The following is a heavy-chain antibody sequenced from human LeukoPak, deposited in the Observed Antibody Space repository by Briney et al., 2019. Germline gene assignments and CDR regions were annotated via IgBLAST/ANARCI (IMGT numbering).Heavy chain of an antibody. CDR3: ARDGTKVAYPYYYYGMDV. D-gene: IGHD1-14*01. J-gene: IGHJ6*02. Sequence: ASVKVSCKASGGTFSSYTISWERQAPGQGLEWMGRIIPILGIANYAQKFQGRVTITADKSTSTAYMELSSLRSEDTAVYYCARDGTKVAYPYYYYGMDVWGQGTTVTVSS. CDR2: IIPILGIA. V-gene: IGHV1-69*04. CDR1: GGTFSSYT.